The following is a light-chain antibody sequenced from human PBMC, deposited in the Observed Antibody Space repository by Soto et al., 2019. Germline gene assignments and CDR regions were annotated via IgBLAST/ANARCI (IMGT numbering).Light chain of an antibody. J-gene: IGKJ1*01. V-gene: IGKV1-5*03. CDR3: TQYNDHCT. CDR2: KAS. Sequence: DIQMTQSPSTLSASVGDRVTITCRASQSISSWLAWYQQKPGTAPKRLIYKASTLQSGVPSRFSGSGSGTEFTLTISSLQRDDSATYYCTQYNDHCTFGQVTNVAIK. CDR1: QSISSW.